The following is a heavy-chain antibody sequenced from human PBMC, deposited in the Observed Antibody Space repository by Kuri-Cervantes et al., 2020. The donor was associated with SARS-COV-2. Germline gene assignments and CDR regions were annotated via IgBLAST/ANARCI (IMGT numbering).Heavy chain of an antibody. V-gene: IGHV3-7*01. CDR2: IKQDGSEK. CDR1: GFTFSSYW. D-gene: IGHD4-17*01. Sequence: GESLKISCAASGFTFSSYWMSWVHQAPGKGLEWVANIKQDGSEKYYVDTVKGRFTISRDNAKNSLYLQMNSLRDEDTAVYYCARGPSYGDYGWVRYWGQGTLVTVSS. J-gene: IGHJ4*02. CDR3: ARGPSYGDYGWVRY.